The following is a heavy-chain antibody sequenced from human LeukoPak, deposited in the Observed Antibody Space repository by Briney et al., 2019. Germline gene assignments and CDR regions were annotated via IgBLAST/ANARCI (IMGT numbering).Heavy chain of an antibody. J-gene: IGHJ4*02. CDR2: IYYSGSA. CDR3: ARARQGYFDY. V-gene: IGHV4-59*01. Sequence: SETLSLTCTVSGGSISSYYWSWIRQPPGKGLEWIGYIYYSGSANYNPSLKSRVTISVDTSKNQFFLKLSSVTAADTAVYYCARARQGYFDYWGQGTLVTVSS. CDR1: GGSISSYY.